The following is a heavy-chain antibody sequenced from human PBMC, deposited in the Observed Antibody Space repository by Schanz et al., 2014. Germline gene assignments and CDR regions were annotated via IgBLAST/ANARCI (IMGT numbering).Heavy chain of an antibody. Sequence: QVQLQESGPGLVKPSETLSLTCTVSGGSISNYYWSWIRQPPGKGLEWIGYVFSSGYTNYNPSLKPRVPIPVNPPKNRSPGTLGFVTAADTAVYYCARHPAYCSSTTCPMDVWGQGTTVTVSS. CDR1: GGSISNYY. V-gene: IGHV4-59*08. J-gene: IGHJ6*02. CDR2: VFSSGYT. CDR3: ARHPAYCSSTTCPMDV. D-gene: IGHD2-2*01.